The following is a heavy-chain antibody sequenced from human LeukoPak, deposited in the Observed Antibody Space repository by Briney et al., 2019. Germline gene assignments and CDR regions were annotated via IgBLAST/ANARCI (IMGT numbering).Heavy chain of an antibody. CDR3: AKGGSGYLRGYFQH. D-gene: IGHD3-22*01. Sequence: PGGSLRLSCAASGFTFSSYWMSWVRQAPGKGLEWVANIKQDGSEKYYVDSVKGRFTISRDNAKNTLYLQMNSLRAEDTAVYYCAKGGSGYLRGYFQHWGQGTLVTVSS. CDR2: IKQDGSEK. J-gene: IGHJ1*01. CDR1: GFTFSSYW. V-gene: IGHV3-7*03.